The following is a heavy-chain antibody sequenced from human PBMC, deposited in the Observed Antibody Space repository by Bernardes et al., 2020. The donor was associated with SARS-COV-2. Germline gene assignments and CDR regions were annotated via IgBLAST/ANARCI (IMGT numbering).Heavy chain of an antibody. J-gene: IGHJ4*02. CDR2: ISGSGDGT. CDR3: VKDRPASGWYY. D-gene: IGHD6-13*01. CDR1: GFISSSDY. V-gene: IGHV3-23*01. Sequence: TLILSSAGSGFISSSDYLSWLRQAPGKGLWWVSAISGSGDGTYYADSLRGRFTVSRDNSKNTLYLQLNSLSVEDTAVYFCVKDRPASGWYYWGQGTQVTVSS.